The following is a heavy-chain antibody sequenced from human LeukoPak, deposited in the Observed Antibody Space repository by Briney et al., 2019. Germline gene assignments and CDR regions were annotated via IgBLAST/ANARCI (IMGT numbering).Heavy chain of an antibody. CDR3: VRRIVAAGYNWLDP. CDR2: INSNSGDT. D-gene: IGHD6-13*01. Sequence: VASVKVSCKASGYTFTNYDINWVRQATGQGLEWMGWINSNSGDTAYAQKFQGRVTITRNTSINTAHMELSSLRSEDTAVYYCVRRIVAAGYNWLDPWGQGTLVTVSS. CDR1: GYTFTNYD. J-gene: IGHJ5*02. V-gene: IGHV1-8*01.